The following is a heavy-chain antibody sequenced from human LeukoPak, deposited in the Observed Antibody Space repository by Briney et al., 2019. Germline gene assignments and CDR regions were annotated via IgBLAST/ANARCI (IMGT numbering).Heavy chain of an antibody. V-gene: IGHV1-2*04. J-gene: IGHJ6*02. CDR2: INPNSGGT. Sequence: GASVKVSCKASGYTFTGCYMHWVRQAPGQGLEWMGWINPNSGGTNYAQKFQGWVTMTRDTSISTAYMELSRLRSDDTAVYYCARDVRLPESYGMDVWGQGTTVTVSS. CDR3: ARDVRLPESYGMDV. CDR1: GYTFTGCY.